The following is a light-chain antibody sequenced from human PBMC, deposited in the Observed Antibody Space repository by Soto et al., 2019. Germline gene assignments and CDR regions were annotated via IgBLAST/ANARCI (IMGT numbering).Light chain of an antibody. Sequence: QSVLTQPASVSGSPGQSITISCTGSSSDVGGYKFVSWYQQFPGKAPKLIIYEVSYRPSGVSDRFSGSKSGNTASLTISGLQSDDEGDYYCSSHTSSSTLVFGGGTKLTVL. CDR2: EVS. V-gene: IGLV2-14*01. CDR1: SSDVGGYKF. CDR3: SSHTSSSTLV. J-gene: IGLJ2*01.